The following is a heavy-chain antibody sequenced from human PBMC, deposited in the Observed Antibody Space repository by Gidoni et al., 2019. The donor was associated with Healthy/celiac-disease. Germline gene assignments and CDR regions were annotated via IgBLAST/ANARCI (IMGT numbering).Heavy chain of an antibody. V-gene: IGHV3-66*01. D-gene: IGHD4-17*01. Sequence: EVQLVESGGGLVQPGGSLRPSCADSGCTVSSTYMSGVRQAPEKGLEWGSFSYSGRSTNYVDSVRGRFTIARDDSKNTLYLQMSILRAEDTAVYYCATGIGLYGDYRLDYWGQGTLVTVSS. CDR3: ATGIGLYGDYRLDY. CDR2: SYSGRST. J-gene: IGHJ4*02. CDR1: GCTVSSTY.